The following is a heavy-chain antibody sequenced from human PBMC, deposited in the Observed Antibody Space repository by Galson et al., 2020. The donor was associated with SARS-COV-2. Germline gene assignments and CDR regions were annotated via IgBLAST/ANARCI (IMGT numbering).Heavy chain of an antibody. Sequence: GGSLRLSCVAAGFFFRNFAMHWVRQAPGKGLEWVAHMSYDGAKIYYADSVKGRFTISKDNSRNTLYLQMNSLRPEDTAVYYCARDSGPSVYDQWGQGTLVTVSS. V-gene: IGHV3-30*03. D-gene: IGHD1-26*01. CDR1: GFFFRNFA. CDR2: MSYDGAKI. J-gene: IGHJ4*02. CDR3: ARDSGPSVYDQ.